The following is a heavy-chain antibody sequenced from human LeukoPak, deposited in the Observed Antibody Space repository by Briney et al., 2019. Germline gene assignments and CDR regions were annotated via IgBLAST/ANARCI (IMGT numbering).Heavy chain of an antibody. J-gene: IGHJ5*01. D-gene: IGHD5-24*01. CDR2: IYSSGRT. Sequence: PSETLSLTCTVSGGSISSYYWSWIRQPAGKGLEWIGRIYSSGRTDRTEYNSSLKSRVTLSIDTSKNQFYLKLSSVTAADTALYNCARERQGWWLDSWGQGTLVTVSS. V-gene: IGHV4-4*07. CDR1: GGSISSYY. CDR3: ARERQGWWLDS.